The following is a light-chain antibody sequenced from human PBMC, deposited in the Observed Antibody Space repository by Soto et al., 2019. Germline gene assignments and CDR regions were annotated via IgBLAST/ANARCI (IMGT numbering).Light chain of an antibody. V-gene: IGKV3-15*01. Sequence: EIVMTQSPATLSVSPGERAALSCRASQSVSSNFAWYQQKPGQAPRLLIYGASTRATGIPARFSGSGSGTAFTLTISSLQSEDFAVYYCQQYNNWPSTFGQGTKLEI. CDR3: QQYNNWPST. J-gene: IGKJ2*01. CDR1: QSVSSN. CDR2: GAS.